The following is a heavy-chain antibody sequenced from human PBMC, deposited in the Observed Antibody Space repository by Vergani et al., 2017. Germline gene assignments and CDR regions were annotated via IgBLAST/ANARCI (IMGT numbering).Heavy chain of an antibody. Sequence: QVQVVQSGAEVKKSGASVKVSCKTSEYTFSNYYMHWVRQAPGQGREWRGIINPSGGYTNYEQKFQGSVTMTRDTSTSKVYMELSSLRSEDTAIYYCARGDYGILTGYRYWGQGTLVTVSA. CDR3: ARGDYGILTGYRY. V-gene: IGHV1-46*03. CDR1: EYTFSNYY. D-gene: IGHD3-9*01. J-gene: IGHJ4*02. CDR2: INPSGGYT.